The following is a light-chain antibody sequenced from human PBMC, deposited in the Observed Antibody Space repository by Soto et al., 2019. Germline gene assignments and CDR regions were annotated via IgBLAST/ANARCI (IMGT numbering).Light chain of an antibody. CDR2: KAS. V-gene: IGKV1-5*03. J-gene: IGKJ5*01. Sequence: DIQMTQSPSTLSASVGDRVNITCRASQRISSWLAWYQQKPGKAPKLLIYKASSLESGVPSRFSGSGSGTEFTLTISSLQPDDFATYYCQQYNSDVTFGQGTRLEIK. CDR3: QQYNSDVT. CDR1: QRISSW.